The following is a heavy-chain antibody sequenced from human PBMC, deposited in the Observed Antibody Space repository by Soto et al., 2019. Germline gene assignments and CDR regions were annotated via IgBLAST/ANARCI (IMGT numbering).Heavy chain of an antibody. D-gene: IGHD2-2*01. Sequence: GGSLRLSCAASGFTFSSYAMKWVRQAPGKGLEWVSLIGESGTPTYYADSVKGRFTISRDNSGNTLFLEMYSLRAEDTAVYYCARYIPGVRYYGMDVWGQGATVTVSS. CDR2: IGESGTPT. CDR3: ARYIPGVRYYGMDV. CDR1: GFTFSSYA. V-gene: IGHV3-23*01. J-gene: IGHJ6*02.